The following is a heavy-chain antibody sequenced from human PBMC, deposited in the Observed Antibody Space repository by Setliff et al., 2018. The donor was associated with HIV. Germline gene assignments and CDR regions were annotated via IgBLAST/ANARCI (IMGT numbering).Heavy chain of an antibody. J-gene: IGHJ4*02. CDR1: GGFFSGYY. D-gene: IGHD3-3*01. CDR3: ARASYFNFWGVPGGFDY. V-gene: IGHV4-34*01. Sequence: SETLSLTCAVYGGFFSGYYWSWIRQSPGKGLEWIGEINRSGSTNYNPSLKSRVTISIDTSKNQFSLRLSPVTAADTAVYYCARASYFNFWGVPGGFDYWGQGTLVTVSS. CDR2: INRSGST.